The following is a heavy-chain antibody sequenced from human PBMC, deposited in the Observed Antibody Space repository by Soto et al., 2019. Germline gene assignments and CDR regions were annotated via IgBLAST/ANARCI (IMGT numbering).Heavy chain of an antibody. J-gene: IGHJ4*02. V-gene: IGHV4-61*08. Sequence: SETLPLTCTVSGGSISSGGYHWTWIRKPPGKGLEWIGYIYYSGSTNYNPSLKSRVTISVDTSKNQFSLKLSSVTAADTAVYYCARDIGGYYDSSSYANWGQGTLVTVSS. CDR1: GGSISSGGYH. D-gene: IGHD3-22*01. CDR2: IYYSGST. CDR3: ARDIGGYYDSSSYAN.